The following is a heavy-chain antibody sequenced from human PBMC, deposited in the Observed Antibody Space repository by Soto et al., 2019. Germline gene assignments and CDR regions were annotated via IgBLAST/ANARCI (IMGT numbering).Heavy chain of an antibody. D-gene: IGHD6-19*01. CDR2: LSGSGTST. CDR3: AKATTNGGWFNPFDS. CDR1: GFSFVNYA. Sequence: SLRLSCAASGFSFVNYAMNWVRQAPGKGLEWVSGLSGSGTSTYYTDSVKGRFTISRDNSRDTLFLQMNSLTADDTAVYYCAKATTNGGWFNPFDSCGQGALVTVSS. V-gene: IGHV3-23*01. J-gene: IGHJ4*02.